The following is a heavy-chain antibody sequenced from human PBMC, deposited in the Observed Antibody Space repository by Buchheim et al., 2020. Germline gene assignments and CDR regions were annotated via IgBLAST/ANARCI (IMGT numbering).Heavy chain of an antibody. CDR1: GFTFSDYY. J-gene: IGHJ4*02. V-gene: IGHV3-11*01. CDR3: ARTRSGSYYDS. CDR2: ISNSGAAI. D-gene: IGHD3-10*01. Sequence: QVQLVESGGGLVKPGTPLRLSCAASGFTFSDYYMSWIRQAPGKGLEWVSYISNSGAAIYYADSVKGRCTISRDNVKDSLFLQMNSLRAEDTAVYYCARTRSGSYYDSWGQGTL.